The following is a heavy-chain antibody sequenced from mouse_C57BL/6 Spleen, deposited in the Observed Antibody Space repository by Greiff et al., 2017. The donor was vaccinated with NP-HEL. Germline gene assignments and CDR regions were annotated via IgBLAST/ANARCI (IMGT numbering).Heavy chain of an antibody. CDR1: GYTFTSYW. D-gene: IGHD2-4*01. J-gene: IGHJ4*01. Sequence: QVQLQQPGAELVMPGASVKLSCKASGYTFTSYWMHWVKQRPGQGLEWIGEIDPSDSYTNYNQKFKGKSTLIVDKSSSTAYMQLSSLTSEDSAVYYCARIYYDYSYYAMDYWGQGTSVTVSS. CDR2: IDPSDSYT. CDR3: ARIYYDYSYYAMDY. V-gene: IGHV1-69*01.